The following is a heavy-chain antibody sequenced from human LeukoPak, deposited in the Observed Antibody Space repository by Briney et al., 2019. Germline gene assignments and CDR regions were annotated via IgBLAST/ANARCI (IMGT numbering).Heavy chain of an antibody. CDR3: ARDPSMVRGVSPWSNWFDP. J-gene: IGHJ5*02. Sequence: ASVKVSCKASGYTFTSYYMHWVRQAPGQGLEWMGIINPSGGSTSYAQKFQGRVTMTRDTSTSTVYMELSSLRSEDTAVYYCARDPSMVRGVSPWSNWFDPRGQGTLVTVSS. V-gene: IGHV1-46*01. CDR2: INPSGGST. CDR1: GYTFTSYY. D-gene: IGHD3-10*01.